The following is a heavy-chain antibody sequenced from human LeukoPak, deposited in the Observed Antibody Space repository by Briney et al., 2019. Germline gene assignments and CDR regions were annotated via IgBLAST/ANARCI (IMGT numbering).Heavy chain of an antibody. CDR3: TAGLDYYDSSAWDY. D-gene: IGHD3-22*01. CDR2: IVVGSGNT. CDR1: GFTFTSSA. J-gene: IGHJ4*02. V-gene: IGHV1-58*02. Sequence: ASVKVSCKASGFTFTSSAMQWVRQARGQRLEWIGWIVVGSGNTNYAQKFQERVTFTRDMSTSTAYMELSSLRSEDTAAYYCTAGLDYYDSSAWDYWGQGTLVTVSS.